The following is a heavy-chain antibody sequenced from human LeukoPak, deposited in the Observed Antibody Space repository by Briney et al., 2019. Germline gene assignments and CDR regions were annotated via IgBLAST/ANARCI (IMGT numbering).Heavy chain of an antibody. CDR1: GYTFNTYG. V-gene: IGHV1-18*01. CDR3: ARGPYDILTGYYPNYSYYGMDV. D-gene: IGHD3-9*01. J-gene: IGHJ6*02. CDR2: ISGFNGNT. Sequence: ASVKVSCKASGYTFNTYGISWVRQAPGQGLEWMGWISGFNGNTNYAQNLQGRVTMTTDTSTSTAYMELRSLRSDDTAVYYCARGPYDILTGYYPNYSYYGMDVWGQGTTVTVSS.